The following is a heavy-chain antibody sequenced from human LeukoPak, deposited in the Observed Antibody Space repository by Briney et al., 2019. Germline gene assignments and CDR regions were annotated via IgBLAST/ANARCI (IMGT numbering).Heavy chain of an antibody. V-gene: IGHV1-3*01. CDR1: GYTFTSYA. Sequence: ASVKVSCKASGYTFTSYAMHWVRQAPGQRLEWMGWINAGNGNTKYSQKFQGRVTITRDTSASTAYMELSSLRSEDTAVYYCAREGKNYDILTGLGQEGWFDPWGQGTLVTVSS. D-gene: IGHD3-9*01. J-gene: IGHJ5*02. CDR2: INAGNGNT. CDR3: AREGKNYDILTGLGQEGWFDP.